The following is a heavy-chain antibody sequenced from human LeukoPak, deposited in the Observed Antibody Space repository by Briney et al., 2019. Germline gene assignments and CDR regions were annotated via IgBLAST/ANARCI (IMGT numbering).Heavy chain of an antibody. CDR1: GYTFTSYG. J-gene: IGHJ6*02. D-gene: IGHD3-3*01. CDR3: ARVFRGYYDFWSGREPYGMDV. CDR2: ISAYDGNT. V-gene: IGHV1-18*01. Sequence: ASVKVSCKASGYTFTSYGISWVRQAPGQGLEWMGWISAYDGNTNYAQKLQGRVTMTTDTSTSTAYMELRSLRSDDTAVYYCARVFRGYYDFWSGREPYGMDVWGHGTTVTVSS.